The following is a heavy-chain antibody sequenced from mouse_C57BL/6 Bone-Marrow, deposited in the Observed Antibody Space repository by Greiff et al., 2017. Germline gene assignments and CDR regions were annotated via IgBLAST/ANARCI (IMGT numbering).Heavy chain of an antibody. CDR1: GFTFTDYY. V-gene: IGHV7-3*01. D-gene: IGHD6-5*01. J-gene: IGHJ4*01. Sequence: EVKLVESGGGLVQPGGSLRLSCAASGFTFTDYYLSWVRQPPGKALEWLGFIRNKATGYTPEYSASVKGRFTISRDNSQSILSLQMKALRAEDSATYYCARYTSYAFYAMDYWGQGTSVTVSS. CDR3: ARYTSYAFYAMDY. CDR2: IRNKATGYTP.